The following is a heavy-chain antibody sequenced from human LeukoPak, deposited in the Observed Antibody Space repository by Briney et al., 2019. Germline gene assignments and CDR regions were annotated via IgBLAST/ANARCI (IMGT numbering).Heavy chain of an antibody. CDR2: ISSSSSYI. CDR3: ARDDYGDPWYFDL. J-gene: IGHJ2*01. Sequence: GGSLRLSCAASGFTSSSYSMNWVRQAPGKGLEWVSSISSSSSYIYYADSVKGRFTISRDNAKNSLYLQMNSLRAEDTAVYYCARDDYGDPWYFDLWGRGTLVTVSP. V-gene: IGHV3-21*01. D-gene: IGHD4-17*01. CDR1: GFTSSSYS.